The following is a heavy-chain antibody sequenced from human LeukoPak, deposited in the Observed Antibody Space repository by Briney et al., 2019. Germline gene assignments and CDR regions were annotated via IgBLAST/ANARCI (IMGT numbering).Heavy chain of an antibody. V-gene: IGHV3-9*01. CDR2: ISWNSGSI. CDR1: GFTFDDYA. J-gene: IGHJ6*02. CDR3: ARGGGLDV. D-gene: IGHD3-16*01. Sequence: GGSLRLSCAASGFTFDDYAMHWVRQAPGKGLEWVSGISWNSGSIGYADSVKGRFTISRDNAKNSLYLQMSNLRAEDTAVYFCARGGGLDVWGQGATVTVSS.